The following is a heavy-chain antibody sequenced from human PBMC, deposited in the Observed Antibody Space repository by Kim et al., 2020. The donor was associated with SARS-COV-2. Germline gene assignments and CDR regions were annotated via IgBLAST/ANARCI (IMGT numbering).Heavy chain of an antibody. CDR1: GFTFDDHA. Sequence: GGSLRLSCAASGFTFDDHAIQWVRQVPGKGLEWVSLISRDGGQIKYADSVKGRFAISRDNSKKSVYLQMNSLRSEDTALYYCVRGQQWLIKNWGQGTQVTVPS. CDR2: ISRDGGQI. V-gene: IGHV3-43*02. D-gene: IGHD6-19*01. CDR3: VRGQQWLIKN. J-gene: IGHJ4*02.